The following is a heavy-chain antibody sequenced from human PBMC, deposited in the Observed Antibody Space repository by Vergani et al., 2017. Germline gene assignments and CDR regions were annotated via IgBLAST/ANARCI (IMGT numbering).Heavy chain of an antibody. V-gene: IGHV3-30*18. CDR2: ISYDGSNK. J-gene: IGHJ4*02. D-gene: IGHD2-15*01. Sequence: QVQLVESGGGVVQPGRSLRLSCAASGFTFSSYGMHWVRQAPGKGLEWVAVISYDGSNKYYADSVKGRFTISRDNSKNTLYLQMNSLRAEDTAVYYCAKGYCSGGSCPLCYWGQGTLVTVSS. CDR1: GFTFSSYG. CDR3: AKGYCSGGSCPLCY.